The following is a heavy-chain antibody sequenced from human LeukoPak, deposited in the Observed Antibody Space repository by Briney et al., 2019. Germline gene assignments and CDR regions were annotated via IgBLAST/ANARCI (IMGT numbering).Heavy chain of an antibody. CDR3: ARDRDSSSFDY. CDR2: IYYSGST. V-gene: IGHV4-39*07. Sequence: QPSETLSLTCTVSGGSISSSSYYWGWVRQPPGKGLECIGSIYYSGSTYYNPSLKSRFTISVDTSKNQFSLKLSSVTAADTAVYYCARDRDSSSFDYWGQGTLVTVSS. D-gene: IGHD6-6*01. J-gene: IGHJ4*02. CDR1: GGSISSSSYY.